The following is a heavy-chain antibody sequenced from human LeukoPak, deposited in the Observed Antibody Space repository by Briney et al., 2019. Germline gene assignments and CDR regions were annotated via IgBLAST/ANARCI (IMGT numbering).Heavy chain of an antibody. CDR3: ARHYYSSGSFDY. CDR2: IYYRGST. J-gene: IGHJ4*02. CDR1: GGFFSRYY. Sequence: SETLSLPCTVSGGFFSRYYWSWLRQPPGKGLECIGYIYYRGSTNYNPSLKSRVTISVGTSKNQFSLKLSSVTAADTAVYYFARHYYSSGSFDYWGQGSLVTVSA. D-gene: IGHD3-10*01. V-gene: IGHV4-59*08.